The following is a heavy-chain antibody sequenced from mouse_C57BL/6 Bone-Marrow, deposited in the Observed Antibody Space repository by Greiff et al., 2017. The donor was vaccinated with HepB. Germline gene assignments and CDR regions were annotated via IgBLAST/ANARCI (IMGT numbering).Heavy chain of an antibody. J-gene: IGHJ4*01. V-gene: IGHV5-4*01. D-gene: IGHD1-1*01. CDR2: ISDGGSYT. CDR3: ARDITTVPRAMDY. Sequence: EVKLMESGGGLVKPGGSLKLSCAASGFTFSSYAMSWVRQTPEKRLEWVATISDGGSYTYYPDNVKGRFTISRDNAKNNLYLQMSHLKSEDTAMYYCARDITTVPRAMDYWGQGTSVTVSS. CDR1: GFTFSSYA.